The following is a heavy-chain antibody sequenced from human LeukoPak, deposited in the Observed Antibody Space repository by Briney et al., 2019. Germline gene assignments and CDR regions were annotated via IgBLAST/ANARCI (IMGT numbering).Heavy chain of an antibody. CDR3: ARDAHWGLGWFDP. D-gene: IGHD7-27*01. Sequence: SQTLSLTCTVSGGSISSGDYYWIWIRQPPGKGLAWIGYIYYSGSTYYNPSLKSRVTISVDTSKNQFSLKLSSVTAADTAVYYCARDAHWGLGWFDPWGQGTLVTVSS. J-gene: IGHJ5*02. CDR1: GGSISSGDYY. CDR2: IYYSGST. V-gene: IGHV4-30-4*08.